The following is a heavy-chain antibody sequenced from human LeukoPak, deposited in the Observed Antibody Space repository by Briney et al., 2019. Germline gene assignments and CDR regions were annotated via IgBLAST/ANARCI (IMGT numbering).Heavy chain of an antibody. V-gene: IGHV4-39*07. J-gene: IGHJ4*02. D-gene: IGHD1-26*01. CDR1: GGSISSSSYY. Sequence: SETLSLTCTVSGGSISSSSYYWGWIRQPPGKGLEWIGSIYYSGSTYYNPSLKSRVTISVDTSKNPFSLKLSSVTAADTAVYYCARSSGSYPQDYFDYWGQGTLVTVSS. CDR3: ARSSGSYPQDYFDY. CDR2: IYYSGST.